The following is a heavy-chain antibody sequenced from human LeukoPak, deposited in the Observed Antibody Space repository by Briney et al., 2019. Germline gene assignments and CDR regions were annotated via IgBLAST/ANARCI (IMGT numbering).Heavy chain of an antibody. CDR2: ILGGAGST. Sequence: GGSLRLSCAVSGFTFSSYVMSWVRQAPGKGLEWVSGILGGAGSTYYADSVKGRFTISRDNSKNTLYLQMNSLRAEDTAIYYCATYRQVLLPFESWGQGTLVTVSS. J-gene: IGHJ4*02. V-gene: IGHV3-23*01. D-gene: IGHD2-8*02. CDR1: GFTFSSYV. CDR3: ATYRQVLLPFES.